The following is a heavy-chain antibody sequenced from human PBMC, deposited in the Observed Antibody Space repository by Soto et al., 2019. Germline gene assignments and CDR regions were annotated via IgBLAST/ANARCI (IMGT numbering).Heavy chain of an antibody. CDR1: GFTFSSYW. V-gene: IGHV3-7*03. Sequence: GGSLRLSCAASGFTFSSYWMSWVRQAPGKGLEWVANIKQDGSEKYYVDSVKGRFTISRDNAKNSPYLQMNSLRAEDTAVYYCAREGYCSGGSCYWYGMDVWGQGTTVTVSS. CDR3: AREGYCSGGSCYWYGMDV. D-gene: IGHD2-15*01. J-gene: IGHJ6*02. CDR2: IKQDGSEK.